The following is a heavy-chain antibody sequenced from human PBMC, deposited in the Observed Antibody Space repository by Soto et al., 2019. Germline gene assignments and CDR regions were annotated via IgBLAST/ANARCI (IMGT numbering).Heavy chain of an antibody. V-gene: IGHV4-59*01. D-gene: IGHD2-2*01. Sequence: PSDTLSLTCTVSGGSISSYYWSWIRQPPGKGLELNAYIYYSRSTNYNPSLKSRVTISVDTSKNQFSLKLSSVTAADTAVYYCARFTFGVVPAAPSYYYGMDVWGQGTTVTVSS. CDR2: IYYSRST. CDR1: GGSISSYY. J-gene: IGHJ6*02. CDR3: ARFTFGVVPAAPSYYYGMDV.